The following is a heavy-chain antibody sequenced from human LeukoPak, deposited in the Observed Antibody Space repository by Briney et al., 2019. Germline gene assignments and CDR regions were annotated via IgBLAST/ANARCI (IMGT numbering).Heavy chain of an antibody. Sequence: SETLSLTCAVYGGSFSGYYWSWIRQPPGKGLEWIGEINHSGSTNYNPSLKSRVTISVDTSKNQFSLKLSSVTAADTAVYYCARARRSGSHAGAFLPGWPGFDYWGQGTLVTVST. V-gene: IGHV4-34*01. CDR2: INHSGST. D-gene: IGHD1-26*01. CDR1: GGSFSGYY. J-gene: IGHJ4*02. CDR3: ARARRSGSHAGAFLPGWPGFDY.